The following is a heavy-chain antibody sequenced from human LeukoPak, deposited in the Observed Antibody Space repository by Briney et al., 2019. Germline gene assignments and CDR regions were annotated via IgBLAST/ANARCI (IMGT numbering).Heavy chain of an antibody. V-gene: IGHV3-23*01. D-gene: IGHD3-22*01. Sequence: RGCLRLSCAAAGFTFSSYAMSGVGQAPGGGLEWVAAITDSGGSTYYSDSVKGPLTISRDNSKNTLYLQMNTLRAEDTAIYYCAKGSSGSRPYYFDYWGQGTLVTVSS. J-gene: IGHJ4*02. CDR2: ITDSGGST. CDR3: AKGSSGSRPYYFDY. CDR1: GFTFSSYA.